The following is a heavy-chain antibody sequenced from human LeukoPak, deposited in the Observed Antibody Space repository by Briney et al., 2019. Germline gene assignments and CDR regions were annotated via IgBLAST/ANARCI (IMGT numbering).Heavy chain of an antibody. CDR2: ISYDGSNK. CDR3: ARDRATVTLQYYYYGMDV. V-gene: IGHV3-30-3*01. J-gene: IGHJ6*02. CDR1: GFTFSSYA. D-gene: IGHD4-17*01. Sequence: GGSLRLSCAASGFTFSSYAMHWVRQAPGKGLEWVAVISYDGSNKYYADSVKGRFTISRDNAKNSLYLQMNSLRAEDTAVYYCARDRATVTLQYYYYGMDVWGQGTTVTVSS.